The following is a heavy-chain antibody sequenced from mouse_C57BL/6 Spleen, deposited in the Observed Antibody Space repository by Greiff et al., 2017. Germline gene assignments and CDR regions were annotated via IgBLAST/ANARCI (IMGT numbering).Heavy chain of an antibody. CDR3: ARQEGYYSNYDAMDY. Sequence: EVKLQESGGGLVQPGGSLKLSCAASGFPFSDYGMAWVRQAPRKGPEWVAFISNLAYSIYYADTVTGRFTISRENAKNTLYLEMSSLRSEDTAMYYCARQEGYYSNYDAMDYWGQGTSVTVSS. D-gene: IGHD2-5*01. J-gene: IGHJ4*01. CDR1: GFPFSDYG. V-gene: IGHV5-15*01. CDR2: ISNLAYSI.